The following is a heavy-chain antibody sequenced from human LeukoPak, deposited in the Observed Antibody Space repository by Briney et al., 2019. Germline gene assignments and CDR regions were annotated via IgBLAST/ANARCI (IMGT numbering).Heavy chain of an antibody. Sequence: SETLSLTCTVSGASISSSTDYWGWIRQPPGKGLEWIANIYYSGSTYYNPSLKSRVTISVDTSKNQFSLKLSSVTAADTAVYYCARQDRVWDSSSWGSYYYYYYMDVWGKGTTVTISS. CDR2: IYYSGST. J-gene: IGHJ6*03. D-gene: IGHD6-13*01. V-gene: IGHV4-39*01. CDR1: GASISSSTDY. CDR3: ARQDRVWDSSSWGSYYYYYYMDV.